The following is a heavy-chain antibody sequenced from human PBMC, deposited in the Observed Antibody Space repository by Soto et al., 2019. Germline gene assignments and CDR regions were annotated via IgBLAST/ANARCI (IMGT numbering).Heavy chain of an antibody. Sequence: SETLSLTCTVSGGSISSSSYYWGWIRQPPERGLEWIGSIYFRGSTYYNQSLKSRVTISVDTSKNQFSLKLSSVTAADTAVYNCVRHPGSGFYYELYYFDYWGQGTPVTVSS. V-gene: IGHV4-39*01. D-gene: IGHD3-22*01. CDR2: IYFRGST. J-gene: IGHJ4*02. CDR1: GGSISSSSYY. CDR3: VRHPGSGFYYELYYFDY.